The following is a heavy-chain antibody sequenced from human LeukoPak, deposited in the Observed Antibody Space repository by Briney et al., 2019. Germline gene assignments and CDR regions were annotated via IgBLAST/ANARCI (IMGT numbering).Heavy chain of an antibody. CDR2: ISGSGGST. V-gene: IGHV3-23*01. Sequence: GGSLRLSCAASGLTFSSYAMSWVRQAPGKGLAWGSAISGSGGSTYYADSVKGRFTISRDNSKNTLYLQMNSLRAEDTAVYYCARDRDSGSSVFDYWGQGTLVTVSS. CDR3: ARDRDSGSSVFDY. J-gene: IGHJ4*02. D-gene: IGHD1-26*01. CDR1: GLTFSSYA.